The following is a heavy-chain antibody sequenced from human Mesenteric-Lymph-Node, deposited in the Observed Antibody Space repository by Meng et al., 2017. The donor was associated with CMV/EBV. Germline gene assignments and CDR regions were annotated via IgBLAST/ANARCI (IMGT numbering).Heavy chain of an antibody. CDR2: IIDVFEIK. Sequence: DTIREYSWSGGRQAPGQGLEWMGGIIDVFEIKKYAQEFRDGITISADESTSTVYMELSSLRSEDTAVYCCARVAYSTSRTFLYLDSWGQGTLVTVSS. CDR1: DTIREYS. V-gene: IGHV1-69*01. CDR3: ARVAYSTSRTFLYLDS. D-gene: IGHD3-3*01. J-gene: IGHJ4*02.